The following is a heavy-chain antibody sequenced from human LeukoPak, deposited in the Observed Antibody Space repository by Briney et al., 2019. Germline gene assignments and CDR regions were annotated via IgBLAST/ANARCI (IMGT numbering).Heavy chain of an antibody. CDR3: AKELTTVVYYGMDV. Sequence: GGSLRLSCAVSGFTVSSNYMSWVRQAPGKGLEWVSVIYSGDSTYYADSVKGRFTISRDNSKNTLYLQMNSLRAEDTAVYYCAKELTTVVYYGMDVWGQGTTVTVSS. D-gene: IGHD4-23*01. V-gene: IGHV3-53*05. CDR1: GFTVSSNY. J-gene: IGHJ6*02. CDR2: IYSGDST.